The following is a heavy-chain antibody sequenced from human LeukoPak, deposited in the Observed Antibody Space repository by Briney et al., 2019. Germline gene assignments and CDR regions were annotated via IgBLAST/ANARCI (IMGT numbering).Heavy chain of an antibody. CDR1: GGSISSSSYY. CDR2: VYYSGNT. CDR3: ARLWHYYDSSGYYPVGDYYYGMDV. V-gene: IGHV4-39*01. J-gene: IGHJ6*02. Sequence: SETLSLTCTVSGGSISSSSYYWGWIRQPPGKGLEWIGSVYYSGNTYYYPSLKSRVTISVDTSKNQFSLKLSSVTAADTAVYYCARLWHYYDSSGYYPVGDYYYGMDVWGQGTTVTVSS. D-gene: IGHD3-22*01.